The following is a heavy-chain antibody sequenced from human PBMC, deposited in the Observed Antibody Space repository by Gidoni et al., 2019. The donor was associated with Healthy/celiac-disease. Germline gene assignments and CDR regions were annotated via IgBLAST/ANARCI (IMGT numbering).Heavy chain of an antibody. V-gene: IGHV4-31*03. CDR3: ARDNLSGSYDAFDI. D-gene: IGHD3-10*01. J-gene: IGHJ3*02. Sequence: QVQLQESGPGLVKPSQTLSLTCTVSGGSISSGGYYWSWIRQHPGKGLEWIGYIYYSGSTYYNPSLKSRVTISLDTSKNQFSLKLSSVTAADTAVYYCARDNLSGSYDAFDIWGQGTMVTVSS. CDR2: IYYSGST. CDR1: GGSISSGGYY.